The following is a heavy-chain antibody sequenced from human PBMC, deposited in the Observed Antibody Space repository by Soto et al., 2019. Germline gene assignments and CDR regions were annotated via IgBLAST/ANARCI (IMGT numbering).Heavy chain of an antibody. V-gene: IGHV4-31*03. D-gene: IGHD3-22*01. CDR1: GGSISSGGYY. CDR2: IYYSGST. Sequence: SETLSLTCTVSGGSISSGGYYWSWIRQHPGKGLEWIGYIYYSGSTYYNPSLKSRVTISVDTSKNQFSLKLSSVTAADTAVYYCAREWYYDSSGYVDYWGQGTLVTV. CDR3: AREWYYDSSGYVDY. J-gene: IGHJ4*02.